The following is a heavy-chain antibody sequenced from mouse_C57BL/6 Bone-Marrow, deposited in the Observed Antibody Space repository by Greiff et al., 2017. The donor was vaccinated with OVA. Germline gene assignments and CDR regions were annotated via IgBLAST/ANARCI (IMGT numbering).Heavy chain of an antibody. V-gene: IGHV5-4*03. D-gene: IGHD2-14*01. CDR2: ISDGGGYT. Sequence: EVKLMESGGGLVKPGGSLKLSCAASGFTFSSYALSWVRQTPEKRLEGFATISDGGGYTNYPDNVKGRFTISRDNAKNNLYLQMSHLKSEDTAMYYCAGREYDDGGYAMDYWGQGTSVTVSS. CDR3: AGREYDDGGYAMDY. CDR1: GFTFSSYA. J-gene: IGHJ4*01.